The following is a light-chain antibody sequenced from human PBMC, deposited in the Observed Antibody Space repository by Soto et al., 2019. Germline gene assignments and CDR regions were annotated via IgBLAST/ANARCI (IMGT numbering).Light chain of an antibody. CDR2: YDS. J-gene: IGLJ1*01. CDR1: NIGSKS. CDR3: QVWDSSSDHLYV. V-gene: IGLV3-21*04. Sequence: SSELTQPPSVSVAPGTTARITCGGNNIGSKSVHWYQQKPGQAPVLVIYYDSDRPSGIPERFSGSNSGNTATLTISRVEAGDEADYYCQVWDSSSDHLYVFGTGTKLTVL.